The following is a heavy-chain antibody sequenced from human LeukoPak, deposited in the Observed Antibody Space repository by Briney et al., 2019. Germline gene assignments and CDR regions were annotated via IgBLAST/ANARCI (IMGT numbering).Heavy chain of an antibody. CDR1: GGSFSGYY. D-gene: IGHD1-7*01. V-gene: IGHV4-34*01. CDR3: ARHESDWNYSNFDY. Sequence: PSETLSLICAVYGGSFSGYYWSWIRQPPGKGLEWIGEINHSGSTNYNPSLKSRVTISVDTSKNQFSLKLSSVTAADTAVYYCARHESDWNYSNFDYWGQGTLVTVSS. CDR2: INHSGST. J-gene: IGHJ4*02.